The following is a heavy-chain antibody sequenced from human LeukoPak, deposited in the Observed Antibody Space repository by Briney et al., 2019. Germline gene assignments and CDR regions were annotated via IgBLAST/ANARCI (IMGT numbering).Heavy chain of an antibody. V-gene: IGHV3-30-3*01. CDR3: ARDRDYYGSGSYTPDY. CDR1: GLTFDYYW. CDR2: ISYDGSNK. Sequence: PGGSLRLSCAASGLTFDYYWMTWVRQAPGKGLEWVAVISYDGSNKYYADSVKGRFTISRDNSKNTLYLQMNSLRAEDTALYYCARDRDYYGSGSYTPDYWGQGTLVTVSS. D-gene: IGHD3-10*01. J-gene: IGHJ4*02.